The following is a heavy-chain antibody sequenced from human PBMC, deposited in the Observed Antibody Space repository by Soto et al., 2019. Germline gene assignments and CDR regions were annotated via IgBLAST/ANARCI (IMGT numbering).Heavy chain of an antibody. CDR2: IYPDDSDT. CDR1: GYTFSSYW. CDR3: ARQGSTGAMYYYGMDV. V-gene: IGHV5-51*01. D-gene: IGHD2-2*01. J-gene: IGHJ6*04. Sequence: GESLKISCKGSGYTFSSYWIAWVRQMPGKRLEWMGIIYPDDSDTRYSPSFEGHVTISADKSTNTAYLQWSSLRASDTAMYYCARQGSTGAMYYYGMDVWGEGTTGTVSS.